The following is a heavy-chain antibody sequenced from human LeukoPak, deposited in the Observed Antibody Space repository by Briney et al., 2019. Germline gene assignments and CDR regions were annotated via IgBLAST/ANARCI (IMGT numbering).Heavy chain of an antibody. CDR2: IYYSGST. CDR3: ARKYYVWGSYRQYNWFDP. D-gene: IGHD3-16*02. V-gene: IGHV4-30-4*01. CDR1: GGSISSGDYY. Sequence: KPSETLSLTCTVSGGSISSGDYYCSWIRQPPGKGLEWIGYIYYSGSTYYNPSLKSRVTISVDTSKNQFSLKLSSVTAADTAVYYCARKYYVWGSYRQYNWFDPWGQGTLVTVSS. J-gene: IGHJ5*02.